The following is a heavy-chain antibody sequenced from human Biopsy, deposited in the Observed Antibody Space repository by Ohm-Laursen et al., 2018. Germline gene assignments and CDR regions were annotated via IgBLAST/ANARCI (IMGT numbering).Heavy chain of an antibody. D-gene: IGHD5-18*01. CDR2: ITGVGGVT. V-gene: IGHV3-23*01. CDR3: AKWGTSMALYHFYGMAV. J-gene: IGHJ6*02. Sequence: GSLRLSCAASGFTFSDHYMSWIRQAPGKGLEWVSVITGVGGVTYYADPVKGRFTVSRDNSMNTMFQQMNSLRAQDAGTYYCAKWGTSMALYHFYGMAVWGQGTTVSVSS. CDR1: GFTFSDHY.